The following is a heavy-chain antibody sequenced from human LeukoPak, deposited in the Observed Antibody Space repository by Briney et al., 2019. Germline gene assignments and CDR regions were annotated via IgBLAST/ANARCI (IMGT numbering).Heavy chain of an antibody. CDR2: TRNKASSYTT. D-gene: IGHD1-26*01. CDR1: GFTFSSYW. V-gene: IGHV3-72*01. CDR3: VRDSGSYQLDY. J-gene: IGHJ4*02. Sequence: GGSLRLSCAASGFTFSSYWMSWVRQAPGKGLEWVGRTRNKASSYTTAYAASVKGRFTISRDDSKNSLYLQMNSLKTEDTAVYYCVRDSGSYQLDYWGQGTLVTVSS.